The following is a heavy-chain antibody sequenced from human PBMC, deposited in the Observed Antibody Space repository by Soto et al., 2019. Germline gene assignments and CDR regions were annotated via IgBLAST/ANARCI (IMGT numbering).Heavy chain of an antibody. Sequence: PSETLSLTCAVYGGSFSGYYWSWIRQPPGKGLEWIGEINHSGSTNYNPSLKSRVTISVDTSKNQFSLKLSSVTAADTAVYYCARKTYDYVWGSYRNYYYYGMDVWGQGTAVTVSS. J-gene: IGHJ6*02. D-gene: IGHD3-16*02. CDR2: INHSGST. CDR1: GGSFSGYY. V-gene: IGHV4-34*01. CDR3: ARKTYDYVWGSYRNYYYYGMDV.